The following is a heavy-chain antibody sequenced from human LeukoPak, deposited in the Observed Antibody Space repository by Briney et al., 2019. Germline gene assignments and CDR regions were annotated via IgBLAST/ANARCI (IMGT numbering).Heavy chain of an antibody. CDR3: VRDQGADYSSSWYDY. CDR1: GFTFSSYE. Sequence: GGSLRLSCAASGFTFSSYEMHWVRQAPGKGLEWVSDISSSGRTIYYAESVKGRFTMSRDNAKNSMYLQMNSLRVEDAAVYYCVRDQGADYSSSWYDYWGQGTLVTVSS. J-gene: IGHJ4*02. CDR2: ISSSGRTI. D-gene: IGHD6-13*01. V-gene: IGHV3-48*03.